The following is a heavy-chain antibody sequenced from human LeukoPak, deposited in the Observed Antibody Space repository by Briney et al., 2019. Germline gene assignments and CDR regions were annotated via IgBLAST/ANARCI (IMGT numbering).Heavy chain of an antibody. CDR2: INTNTGNP. CDR3: GRDPRLGIRGYTYGYIDH. J-gene: IGHJ4*02. D-gene: IGHD5-18*01. CDR1: GYTFTNNA. V-gene: IGHV7-4-1*02. Sequence: ASVKVSCKTSGYTFTNNAINWVRQAPGQGLEWMGWINTNTGNPTYAQGFFTGRYVFSLDTSASTAYLQINGLKADDAAVYYCGRDPRLGIRGYTYGYIDHWGQGTLLTVAS.